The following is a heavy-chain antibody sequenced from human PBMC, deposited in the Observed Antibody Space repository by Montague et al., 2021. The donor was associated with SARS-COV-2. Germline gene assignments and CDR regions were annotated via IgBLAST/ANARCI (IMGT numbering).Heavy chain of an antibody. CDR2: INQDETAK. J-gene: IGHJ4*02. CDR1: GFTSGDYQ. V-gene: IGHV3-7*01. Sequence: SLRLSCAASGFTSGDYQMTWVRQAPGKGLQWVAYINQDETAKTYVDSVKGRFTISRDNDKNSLILQMNSLKDEDTAVYYCARSPRGSGTGWLDYWGQGTLVTVSS. D-gene: IGHD3/OR15-3a*01. CDR3: ARSPRGSGTGWLDY.